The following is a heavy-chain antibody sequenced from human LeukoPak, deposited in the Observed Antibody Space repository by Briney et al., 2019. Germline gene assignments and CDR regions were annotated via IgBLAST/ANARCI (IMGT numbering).Heavy chain of an antibody. J-gene: IGHJ1*01. V-gene: IGHV3-23*01. Sequence: GGSLRLSCAASGFTFSNYAMSWVRQVPGRGLDWVSALGGSGGVTYYTDSVKGRFTVSRDNSKNTLYLQMDSLRAEDTAVYYCAKDMGGPAYCGGDCYSRFFQHWGQGTLVTVS. CDR3: AKDMGGPAYCGGDCYSRFFQH. CDR1: GFTFSNYA. D-gene: IGHD2-21*02. CDR2: LGGSGGVT.